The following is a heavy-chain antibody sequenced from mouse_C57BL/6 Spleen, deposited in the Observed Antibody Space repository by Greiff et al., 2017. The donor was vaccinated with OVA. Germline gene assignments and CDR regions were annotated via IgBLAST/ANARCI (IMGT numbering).Heavy chain of an antibody. CDR1: GFTFSSYA. J-gene: IGHJ2*01. CDR2: ISDGGSYT. V-gene: IGHV5-4*01. Sequence: VQLQQSGGGLVKPGGSLKLSCAASGFTFSSYAMSWVRQTPEKRLEWVATISDGGSYTYYPDNVKGRFTISRDNAKNNLYLQMSHLKSEDTAMYYCARDLSDYWGQGTTLTVSS. CDR3: ARDLSDY. D-gene: IGHD6-2*01.